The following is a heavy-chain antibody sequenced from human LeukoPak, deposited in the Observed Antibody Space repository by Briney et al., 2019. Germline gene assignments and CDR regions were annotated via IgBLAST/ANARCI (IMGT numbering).Heavy chain of an antibody. J-gene: IGHJ4*02. CDR1: GFTFSSYA. CDR3: AKPSLGYCSSTSCYPGY. CDR2: ISGSGGST. Sequence: GGSLRLSCAASGFTFSSYAMSWVRQAPGKGLEWVSAISGSGGSTYYADSVKGRFTISRDNSKNTLYLQMNNLRAEDTAVYYCAKPSLGYCSSTSCYPGYWGQGTLVTVSS. D-gene: IGHD2-2*01. V-gene: IGHV3-23*01.